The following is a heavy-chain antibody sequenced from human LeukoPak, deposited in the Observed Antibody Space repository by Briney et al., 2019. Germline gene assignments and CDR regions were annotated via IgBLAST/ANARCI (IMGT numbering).Heavy chain of an antibody. CDR3: ARVLCGGDCGRDY. D-gene: IGHD2-21*02. V-gene: IGHV3-48*03. CDR1: GFTFSSYE. J-gene: IGHJ4*02. Sequence: GGSLRLSCAASGFTFSSYEMNSVRQAPGKGLEWVSYISSSGSTIYYADSVKGRSTISRDNAKNSLYLQMNSLRAEDTAVYYCARVLCGGDCGRDYWGQGTLVTVSS. CDR2: ISSSGSTI.